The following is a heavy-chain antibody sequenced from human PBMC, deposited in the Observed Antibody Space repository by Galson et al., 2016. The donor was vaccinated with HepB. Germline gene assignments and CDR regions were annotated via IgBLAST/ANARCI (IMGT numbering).Heavy chain of an antibody. D-gene: IGHD3-22*01. CDR2: ISRSSANI. Sequence: SLRLSCAASGFAFHTYSMNWVRQSPAKGLEWVSSISRSSANIYYADSARGRFTTSRDNAKNSLFLQMNSLRAEDTAVYYCVRGDYDSSSFVGDQWGQGTLVTVSS. CDR1: GFAFHTYS. CDR3: VRGDYDSSSFVGDQ. V-gene: IGHV3-21*01. J-gene: IGHJ4*02.